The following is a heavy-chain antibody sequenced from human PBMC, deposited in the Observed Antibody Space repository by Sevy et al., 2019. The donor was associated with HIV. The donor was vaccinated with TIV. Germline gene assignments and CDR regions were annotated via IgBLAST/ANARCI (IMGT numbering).Heavy chain of an antibody. CDR2: IIPIFGTA. CDR1: GGTFSSYA. CDR3: ARDSRVKFDP. D-gene: IGHD3-22*01. V-gene: IGHV1-69*13. J-gene: IGHJ5*02. Sequence: ASVKVSCKASGGTFSSYAISWVRQAPGQGLEWMGGIIPIFGTANHAQKFQGRVTITADESTSTAYMELSSLRSEDTAVYYCARDSRVKFDPWGQGTLVTVSS.